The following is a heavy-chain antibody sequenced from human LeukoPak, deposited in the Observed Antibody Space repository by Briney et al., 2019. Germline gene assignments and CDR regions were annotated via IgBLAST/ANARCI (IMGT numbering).Heavy chain of an antibody. CDR2: IYHSGST. J-gene: IGHJ4*02. V-gene: IGHV4-38-2*02. Sequence: SETLSLTCTVSGYSISSGYYWGWIRQPPGKGLEWIGSIYHSGSTYYNPSLKSRVTISVDTSKNQLSLKLSSVTAADTAVYYCARSNGYYYDSSGYFGYWGQGTLVTVSS. CDR1: GYSISSGYY. D-gene: IGHD3-22*01. CDR3: ARSNGYYYDSSGYFGY.